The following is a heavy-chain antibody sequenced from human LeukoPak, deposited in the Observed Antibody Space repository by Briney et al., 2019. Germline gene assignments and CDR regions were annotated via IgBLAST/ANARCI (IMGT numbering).Heavy chain of an antibody. Sequence: GGSLRLSCAASGFTFDDYGMSWVRQAPGKGLEWVSGINWNGGSTGYADSVEGRFTISRDNAKNSLYLQMNSLRAEDTALYYCVRGEDSPFDYWGQGTLVTVSS. J-gene: IGHJ4*02. D-gene: IGHD3-22*01. CDR1: GFTFDDYG. CDR2: INWNGGST. V-gene: IGHV3-20*04. CDR3: VRGEDSPFDY.